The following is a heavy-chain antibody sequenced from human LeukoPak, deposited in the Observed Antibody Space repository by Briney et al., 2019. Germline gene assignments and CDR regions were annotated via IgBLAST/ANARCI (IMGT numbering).Heavy chain of an antibody. D-gene: IGHD5-18*01. Sequence: GGSLRLSCTASGFTFSSNAMSWVRQAPGKGLEWVSAIGGSDGRTDYADSVKGRFTISRDNSNNTLYLQMNSLRAEDTAIYYCAKPTRAYSYGFALDVWGQGTMVTVSS. CDR3: AKPTRAYSYGFALDV. CDR2: IGGSDGRT. CDR1: GFTFSSNA. V-gene: IGHV3-23*01. J-gene: IGHJ3*01.